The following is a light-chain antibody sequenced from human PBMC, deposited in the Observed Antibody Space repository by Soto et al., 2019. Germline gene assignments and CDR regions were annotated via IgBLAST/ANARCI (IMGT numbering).Light chain of an antibody. J-gene: IGKJ2*01. V-gene: IGKV1-39*01. Sequence: DIQMTQSPSSLSASVGDRVTITCRASQSISSYLNCYQQKPGKAPKLLIYAASSLQSGVTSRFSVSGSGTDFTLTISSLQPEDFATYYCQQSYSTPPYTFGQGTKLEIK. CDR2: AAS. CDR1: QSISSY. CDR3: QQSYSTPPYT.